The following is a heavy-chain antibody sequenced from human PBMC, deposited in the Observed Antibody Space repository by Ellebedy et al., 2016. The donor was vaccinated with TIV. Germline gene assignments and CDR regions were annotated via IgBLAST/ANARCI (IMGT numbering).Heavy chain of an antibody. J-gene: IGHJ6*02. V-gene: IGHV3-53*01. D-gene: IGHD5-12*01. CDR3: ARGGSSLRSYYYYGLDV. CDR1: GFTVSSGY. Sequence: GESLKISCAASGFTVSSGYMTWVRQAPGKGLEWVSVIYGGGSTYYADFVTVRFIISRDISRNMLYLQMNSLRAEDTAVYYCARGGSSLRSYYYYGLDVWGQGTTVTVSS. CDR2: IYGGGST.